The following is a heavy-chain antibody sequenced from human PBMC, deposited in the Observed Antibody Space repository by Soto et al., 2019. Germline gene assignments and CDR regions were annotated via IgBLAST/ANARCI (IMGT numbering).Heavy chain of an antibody. CDR2: ISGSGGST. CDR1: GFTFSSYA. V-gene: IGHV3-23*01. CDR3: ARDLGLLKSLFDY. J-gene: IGHJ4*02. Sequence: PGGSLRLSCAASGFTFSSYAMSWVRQAPGKGLEWVSAISGSGGSTYYADSVKGRFTISRDNSKRSVFLDLSSLRVEDTAVYYCARDLGLLKSLFDYWGQGTLVTVSS. D-gene: IGHD3-16*01.